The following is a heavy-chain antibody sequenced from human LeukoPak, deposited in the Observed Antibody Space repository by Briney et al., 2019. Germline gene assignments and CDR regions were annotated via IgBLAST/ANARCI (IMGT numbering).Heavy chain of an antibody. J-gene: IGHJ6*03. CDR3: AGVPAYYYYYMDV. V-gene: IGHV4-61*01. CDR2: IYYSGST. Sequence: SETLSLTCTVSGYSISSGYYWGWIRQPPGKGLEWIGYIYYSGSTNYNPSLKSRVTISVDTSKNQFSLKLSSVTAADTAVYYCAGVPAYYYYYMDVWGKGTTVTVSS. D-gene: IGHD2-2*01. CDR1: GYSISSGYY.